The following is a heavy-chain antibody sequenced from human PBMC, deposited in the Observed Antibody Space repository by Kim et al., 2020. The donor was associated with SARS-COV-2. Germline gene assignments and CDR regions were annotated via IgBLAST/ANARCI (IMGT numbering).Heavy chain of an antibody. CDR2: IYHSGSA. D-gene: IGHD6-6*01. V-gene: IGHV4-39*01. J-gene: IGHJ4*02. CDR1: TGSISAKNFY. CDR3: ARHNGGSVADPFDF. Sequence: SETLSLSCTGSTGSISAKNFYWGWVRQPPGKGLEWIASIYHSGSASDNNPSLKSQVTISVYMSNDQFFLRLSSVTAADTAMYFCARHNGGSVADPFDFWGQGTLVTVSS.